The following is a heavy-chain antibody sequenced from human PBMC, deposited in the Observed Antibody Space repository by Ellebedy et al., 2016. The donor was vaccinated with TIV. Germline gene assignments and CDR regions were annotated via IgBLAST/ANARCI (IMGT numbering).Heavy chain of an antibody. CDR1: GYDFTRNW. D-gene: IGHD3-22*01. CDR3: ASLFYYDTSGYYSYYSYYFDY. V-gene: IGHV5-51*01. Sequence: GESLKISCKGSGYDFTRNWIAWVRQMPGKALELMGIIYPDDSDTRSSPSFQGQVTISADKSINTAYLQWSSLKASDTAMYYCASLFYYDTSGYYSYYSYYFDYWGQGTLVTVSS. CDR2: IYPDDSDT. J-gene: IGHJ4*02.